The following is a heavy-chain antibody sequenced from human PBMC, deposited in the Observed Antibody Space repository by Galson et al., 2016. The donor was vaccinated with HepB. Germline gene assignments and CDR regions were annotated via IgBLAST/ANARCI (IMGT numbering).Heavy chain of an antibody. D-gene: IGHD3-3*01. CDR1: GFSISTYT. Sequence: SLRLSCAASGFSISTYTMNWVRQAPGKGLEWISYISSSSAYVDYADSVKGRFTISRENAKNSLYLQMNSLRAEDTAVYYCARDRSRFSSGYYTGARDVFAIWGQGIVVTVSS. CDR3: ARDRSRFSSGYYTGARDVFAI. J-gene: IGHJ3*02. V-gene: IGHV3-21*01. CDR2: ISSSSAYV.